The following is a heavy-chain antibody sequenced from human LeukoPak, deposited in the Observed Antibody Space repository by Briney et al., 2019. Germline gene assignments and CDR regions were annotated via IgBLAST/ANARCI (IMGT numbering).Heavy chain of an antibody. CDR2: IRYDGSNK. CDR3: APRTTLGIDY. D-gene: IGHD4-17*01. CDR1: GFTFSSYG. J-gene: IGHJ4*02. V-gene: IGHV3-30*02. Sequence: GGSLRLSCAASGFTFSSYGMHWVRQAPGEGLEWVAFIRYDGSNKYYADSVKGRFTISRDNSKNTLYLQMNSLRAEDTAVYYCAPRTTLGIDYWGQGTLVTVSS.